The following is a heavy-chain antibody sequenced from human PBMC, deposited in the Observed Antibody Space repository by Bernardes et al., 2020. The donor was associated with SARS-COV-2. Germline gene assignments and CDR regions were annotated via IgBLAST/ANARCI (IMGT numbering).Heavy chain of an antibody. CDR2: INPSGGST. CDR3: AREVISSGWTYHLPRSYHSYHNHPSFDY. Sequence: ASMKVSCKASGYTFTSYYMHWVRQAPGQGLEWMGIINPSGGSTSYAQKFQGRVTMTRDTSTSTVYMELSSLRSEDTAVYYCAREVISSGWTYHLPRSYHSYHNHPSFDYWGQGTLVTVSS. D-gene: IGHD6-19*01. J-gene: IGHJ4*02. V-gene: IGHV1-46*03. CDR1: GYTFTSYY.